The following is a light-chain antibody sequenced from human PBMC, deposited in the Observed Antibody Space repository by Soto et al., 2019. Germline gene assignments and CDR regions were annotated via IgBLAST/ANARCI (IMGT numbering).Light chain of an antibody. J-gene: IGLJ1*01. CDR2: DVS. Sequence: QLVLTQPASVSGSPGQSITISCTGTSSDVGGYNYVSWYQQHPGKAPKLMIYDVSNRPSGVSNRFSGSKSGNTASLTISGLQAEDEADYYCSSYTSSSTGVFGTGTKLTVL. V-gene: IGLV2-14*01. CDR3: SSYTSSSTGV. CDR1: SSDVGGYNY.